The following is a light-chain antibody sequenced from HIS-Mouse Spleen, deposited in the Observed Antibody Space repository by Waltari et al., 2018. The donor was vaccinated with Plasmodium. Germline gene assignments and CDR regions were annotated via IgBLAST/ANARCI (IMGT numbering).Light chain of an antibody. CDR1: QSVSSN. J-gene: IGKJ3*01. V-gene: IGKV3-15*01. CDR2: GAS. CDR3: QQYNNWSFT. Sequence: DIVMTQSPATLSVSPGEKATLSCRASQSVSSNLPWYQQKPGQAPRLLIYGASTRATGIPARFSGSGSGTEFTLTISSLQSEDFAVYYCQQYNNWSFTFGPGTKVDIK.